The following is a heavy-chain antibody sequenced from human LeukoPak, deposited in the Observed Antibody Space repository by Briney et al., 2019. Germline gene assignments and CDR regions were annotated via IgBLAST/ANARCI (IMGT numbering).Heavy chain of an antibody. CDR2: INPNSGGT. V-gene: IGHV1-2*02. CDR1: GYTFTGYY. D-gene: IGHD2-15*01. Sequence: ASVKVSCKASGYTFTGYYMHWVRQAPGQGLEWMGWINPNSGGTNYAQKFQGRVTMTRDTSISTAYMELSRLRSDDPAVYYCASLSGYCSGGSCNDYWGQGTLVTVSS. J-gene: IGHJ4*02. CDR3: ASLSGYCSGGSCNDY.